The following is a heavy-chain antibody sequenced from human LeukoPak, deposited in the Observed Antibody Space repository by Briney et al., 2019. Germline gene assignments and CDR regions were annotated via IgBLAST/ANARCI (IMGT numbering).Heavy chain of an antibody. CDR1: GGTFSGYA. CDR2: IIPIFGTA. V-gene: IGHV1-69*13. D-gene: IGHD5-12*01. Sequence: SVKVSCKASGGTFSGYAISWVRQAPGQGLEWMGGIIPIFGTANYAQKFQGRVTITADESTSTAYMELSSLRSEDTAVYYCASHNSGYTRRGDYWGQGTLVTVSS. J-gene: IGHJ4*02. CDR3: ASHNSGYTRRGDY.